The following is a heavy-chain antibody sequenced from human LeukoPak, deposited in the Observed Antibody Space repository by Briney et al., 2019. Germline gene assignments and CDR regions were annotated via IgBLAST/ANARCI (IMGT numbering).Heavy chain of an antibody. D-gene: IGHD3-16*01. CDR2: MNQDGSEK. Sequence: RPGGSLRLSCAASGFTFSDSWMSWVRQAPGKGLEWVANMNQDGSEKDYLDSVKGGFTISRDNARNSLYLQMSSLRAEDTAVYYCATYTHWVAGNVWGQGTTVTVSS. CDR3: ATYTHWVAGNV. J-gene: IGHJ6*02. CDR1: GFTFSDSW. V-gene: IGHV3-7*01.